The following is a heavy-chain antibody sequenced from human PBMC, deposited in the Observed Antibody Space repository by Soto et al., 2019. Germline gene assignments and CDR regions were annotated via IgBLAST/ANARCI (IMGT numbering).Heavy chain of an antibody. CDR1: GGSISSYY. J-gene: IGHJ4*02. CDR2: IYHSGST. CDR3: AREGTYYGDYGTLGY. D-gene: IGHD4-17*01. Sequence: QVQLQESGPGLVKPSETLSLTCTVSGGSISSYYWSWIRQPPGKGLEWIGYIYHSGSTNYNPSLKSRVTISVDTSKNQFSLKLSSVTAVDTAVYYCAREGTYYGDYGTLGYWGQGTLVTVSS. V-gene: IGHV4-59*01.